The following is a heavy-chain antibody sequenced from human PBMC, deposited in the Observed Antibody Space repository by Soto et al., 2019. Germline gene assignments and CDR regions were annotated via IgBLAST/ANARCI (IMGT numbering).Heavy chain of an antibody. CDR1: VFTFSDYY. D-gene: IGHD6-19*01. J-gene: IGHJ4*02. Sequence: SLRLSCSVSVFTFSDYYMSWIRQAPGKGLEWLSYISRSGTTIYYADSVKGRFTISRDNAKNSLYLQVNSLRAEDTAVYYCAREVAEDYFDLWGQGTLVTVSS. CDR2: ISRSGTTI. V-gene: IGHV3-11*01. CDR3: AREVAEDYFDL.